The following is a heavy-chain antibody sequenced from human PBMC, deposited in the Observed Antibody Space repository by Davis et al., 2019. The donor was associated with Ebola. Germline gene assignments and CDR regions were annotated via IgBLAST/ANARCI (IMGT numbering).Heavy chain of an antibody. CDR2: IFPRDSDT. CDR1: GYDFTSSW. CDR3: TRGEDNRGWTSGWWFDS. D-gene: IGHD6-19*01. J-gene: IGHJ5*01. Sequence: GESLKISCKGSGYDFTSSWIAWVRLMPGKGLEWMGIIFPRDSDTRYSPSFQGQVRISVDKSINTAYLQWGSLKASDNAIYYCTRGEDNRGWTSGWWFDSWGQGTRVSVSS. V-gene: IGHV5-51*01.